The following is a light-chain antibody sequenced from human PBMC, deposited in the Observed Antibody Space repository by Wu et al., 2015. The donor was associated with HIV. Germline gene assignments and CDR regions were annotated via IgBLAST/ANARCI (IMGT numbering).Light chain of an antibody. V-gene: IGKV1-NL1*01. J-gene: IGKJ1*01. CDR1: QDISNS. CDR3: QKYNTAPWT. Sequence: DIQMTQSPSSLSASVGDRVIITCRASQDISNSLAWYQQKPGEAPKVLLYTTSRLESGVPSRFSGSGSGTDYTLTISSLQPEDFATYYCQKYNTAPWTFGQGTKVEMK. CDR2: TTS.